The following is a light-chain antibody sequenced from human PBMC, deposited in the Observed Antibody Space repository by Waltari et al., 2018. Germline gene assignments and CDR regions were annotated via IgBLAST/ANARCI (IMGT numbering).Light chain of an antibody. CDR3: QQLKSFPLS. J-gene: IGKJ4*01. CDR1: QDINSY. CDR2: AAS. V-gene: IGKV1-9*01. Sequence: IQLTQAPTFLSASVGDRVTITCRASQDINSYLAWYQQKSGKAPELLMSAASTLQSGVPSRFSGSGYGTEFTLTINSLQPEDFATYYCQQLKSFPLSFGGGTKVDVK.